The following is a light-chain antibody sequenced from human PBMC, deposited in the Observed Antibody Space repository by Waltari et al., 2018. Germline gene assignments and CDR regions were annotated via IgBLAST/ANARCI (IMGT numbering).Light chain of an antibody. CDR1: SSNVGGYTL. CDR2: DVN. V-gene: IGLV2-23*02. J-gene: IGLJ2*01. Sequence: QSALTQPASVSGSPGQSITISSTGTSSNVGGYTLVSWYQQHPGKTPQLIIYDVNKRPSGISHRFSGSKSGNTASLTISGLQADDESDYYCCSYAGDSTLIFGGGTKLTVL. CDR3: CSYAGDSTLI.